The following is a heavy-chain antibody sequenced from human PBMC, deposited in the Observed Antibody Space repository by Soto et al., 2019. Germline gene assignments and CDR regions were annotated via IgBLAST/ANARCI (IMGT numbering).Heavy chain of an antibody. CDR2: VTPSSGSV. D-gene: IGHD2-15*01. CDR3: AKVRGGSFPYYFDD. Sequence: QVQLVQSGAEVKKPGASVKVSCKASGYTFTNHYIHWVRQAPGQGLEWVGLVTPSSGSVTYAQKVQGRVTMTRDTSTTSVYMQLSSLTSDDTAVYFCAKVRGGSFPYYFDDWGQGTLVTVSS. V-gene: IGHV1-46*01. J-gene: IGHJ4*02. CDR1: GYTFTNHY.